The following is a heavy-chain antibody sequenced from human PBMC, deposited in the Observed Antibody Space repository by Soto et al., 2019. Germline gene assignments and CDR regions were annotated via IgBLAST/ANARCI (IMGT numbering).Heavy chain of an antibody. V-gene: IGHV3-23*04. CDR3: AKDMGFGVVILTFDY. CDR2: ISGSGGST. J-gene: IGHJ4*02. CDR1: GFTFSSYA. D-gene: IGHD3-3*01. Sequence: EVQLVESGGGLVQPGGSLRLSCAASGFTFSSYAMSWDRQPPGNGLEWVSAISGSGGSTYYADSVKGRFTIASDNSKRPLYLHMNSLRAEDTAVYYCAKDMGFGVVILTFDYCGQGTLVTVRS.